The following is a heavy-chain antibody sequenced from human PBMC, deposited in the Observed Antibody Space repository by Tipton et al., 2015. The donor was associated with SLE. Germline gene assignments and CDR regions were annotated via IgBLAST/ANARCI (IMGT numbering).Heavy chain of an antibody. CDR3: ARGILEWPEY. D-gene: IGHD3-3*01. J-gene: IGHJ4*02. Sequence: TLSLTCTVSGGSISGYYWSWVRQPPGKGLEWIGYVHYSGSTNYNPSLKSRVTLSVDTSKNQFSLKLSSVTAADTAVYYCARGILEWPEYWGQGTLLTVSS. V-gene: IGHV4-59*08. CDR2: VHYSGST. CDR1: GGSISGYY.